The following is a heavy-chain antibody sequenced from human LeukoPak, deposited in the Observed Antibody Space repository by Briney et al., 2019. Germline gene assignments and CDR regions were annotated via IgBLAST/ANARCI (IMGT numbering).Heavy chain of an antibody. J-gene: IGHJ4*02. CDR1: AYSFTSYW. D-gene: IGHD6-19*01. CDR2: IYPGDSDT. Sequence: GESLKISCKGSAYSFTSYWIAWVRQMPGKRLEWLGIIYPGDSDTRYSPSFQGQVTISVDKSIGTAYLQWSSLKASDTAMYYCARRGQVGGWYAFDYWGQGTLVTVSS. V-gene: IGHV5-51*01. CDR3: ARRGQVGGWYAFDY.